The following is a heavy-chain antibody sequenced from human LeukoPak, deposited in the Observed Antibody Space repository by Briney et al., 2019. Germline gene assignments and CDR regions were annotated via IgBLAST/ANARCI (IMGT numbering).Heavy chain of an antibody. V-gene: IGHV4-61*08. CDR2: IYYSGST. Sequence: SETLSLTCTVSGGSVSGGDYYWSWLRQPPGKGLEWIGYIYYSGSTNYTPSLKSRVTISVDTSKNQFSLKLSSVTAADTAVYYCARAAYCSSTSCYVGALAFDIWGQGTMVTVSS. CDR1: GGSVSGGDYY. J-gene: IGHJ3*02. CDR3: ARAAYCSSTSCYVGALAFDI. D-gene: IGHD2-2*01.